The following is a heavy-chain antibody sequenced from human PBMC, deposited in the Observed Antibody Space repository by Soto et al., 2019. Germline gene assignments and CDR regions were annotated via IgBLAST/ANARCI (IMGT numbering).Heavy chain of an antibody. Sequence: GGSLRLSCEASGFTFSTYIMNWVRQAPGKGLEWVSSIGGGGRDTYYADSVKGRFTISRDNAKNSLYLEMNSLRAEDTAVYYCARVGLSGIAVYGVDSWGQGTLVTVSS. J-gene: IGHJ4*02. D-gene: IGHD6-13*01. CDR3: ARVGLSGIAVYGVDS. V-gene: IGHV3-21*01. CDR1: GFTFSTYI. CDR2: IGGGGRDT.